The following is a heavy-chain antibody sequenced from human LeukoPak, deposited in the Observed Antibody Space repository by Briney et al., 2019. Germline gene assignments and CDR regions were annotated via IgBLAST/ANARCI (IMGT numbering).Heavy chain of an antibody. CDR1: GYTFTDYY. CDR2: INPNNGGT. Sequence: GASVKVSCTASGYTFTDYYMQWVRQAPGQGLEWMGWINPNNGGTNYAQKFQGRVTMTRDTSINTANMELSSLRSDDTALYYCAREMELATVVTPGYWGQGTLVTVSS. CDR3: AREMELATVVTPGY. D-gene: IGHD4-23*01. V-gene: IGHV1-2*02. J-gene: IGHJ4*02.